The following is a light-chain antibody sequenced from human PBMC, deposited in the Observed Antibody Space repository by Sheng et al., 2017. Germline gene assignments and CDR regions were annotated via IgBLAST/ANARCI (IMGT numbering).Light chain of an antibody. CDR2: GAS. CDR1: QSVGSN. V-gene: IGKV3-15*01. CDR3: QQYNDWPPRST. Sequence: EIVLTQSPATLSVSPGETATLSCGASQSVGSNLAWYQQKPGQGPRLLIHGASNRATGVPARFSGSGSGTEFTLTISVLQSEDFAVYFCQQYNDWPPRSTFGQGTKLDIK. J-gene: IGKJ2*01.